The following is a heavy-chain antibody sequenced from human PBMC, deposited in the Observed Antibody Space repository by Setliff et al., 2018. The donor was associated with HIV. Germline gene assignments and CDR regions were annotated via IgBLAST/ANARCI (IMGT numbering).Heavy chain of an antibody. Sequence: PGESLKISCKGSGYSFISYWIGWVRQMPGKGLEWMGIIYPGDSNTKYSPSFQGQVTLSVDKSISTAYLQWSSLKASDTAMYYCARAPRSPLRWRDNLLSSSSFFMDVWGKGTTVTVSS. D-gene: IGHD2-21*01. CDR2: IYPGDSNT. J-gene: IGHJ6*03. CDR1: GYSFISYW. CDR3: ARAPRSPLRWRDNLLSSSSFFMDV. V-gene: IGHV5-51*01.